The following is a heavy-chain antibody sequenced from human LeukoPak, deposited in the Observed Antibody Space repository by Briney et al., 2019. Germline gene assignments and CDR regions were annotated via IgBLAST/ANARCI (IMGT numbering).Heavy chain of an antibody. CDR1: GYTFTSYG. D-gene: IGHD5-18*01. J-gene: IGHJ6*03. Sequence: ASVKVSCKASGYTFTSYGISWVRQASGQGREWMGWISAYNGNTNYAQKLQGRVTMTTDTSTSTAYMELRSLRSDDTAVYYCARLTQAGYSYGLYYYYYMDVWGKGTTVTVSS. CDR3: ARLTQAGYSYGLYYYYYMDV. CDR2: ISAYNGNT. V-gene: IGHV1-18*01.